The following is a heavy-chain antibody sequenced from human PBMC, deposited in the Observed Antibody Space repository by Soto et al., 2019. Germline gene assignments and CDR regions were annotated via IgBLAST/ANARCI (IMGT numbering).Heavy chain of an antibody. J-gene: IGHJ4*02. CDR1: GSSISTYY. Sequence: PSETLSLTCSVSGSSISTYYWSWVRQPAGKGLEWIGRISARRSTAYNPSLKGRVTMSVDTSKNQFSLKLNSVTAADTAVYYCARDSPPIGYWGQGILVTVSS. V-gene: IGHV4-4*07. CDR2: ISARRST. CDR3: ARDSPPIGY.